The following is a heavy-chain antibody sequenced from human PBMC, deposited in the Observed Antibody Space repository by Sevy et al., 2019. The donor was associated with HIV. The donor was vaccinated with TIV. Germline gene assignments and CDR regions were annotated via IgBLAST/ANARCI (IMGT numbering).Heavy chain of an antibody. D-gene: IGHD3-10*01. CDR1: GFTFSAYW. V-gene: IGHV3-74*01. CDR2: INTDGSGT. Sequence: GGSLRLSCAASGFTFSAYWMHWVRQAPGKGLVWVSHINTDGSGTSYADSVKGRFTISRDNAKNTLYLQMNSLRAEDTAVYYCAKKGGYGSGSYYWYFDLWGRGTLVTVPS. J-gene: IGHJ2*01. CDR3: AKKGGYGSGSYYWYFDL.